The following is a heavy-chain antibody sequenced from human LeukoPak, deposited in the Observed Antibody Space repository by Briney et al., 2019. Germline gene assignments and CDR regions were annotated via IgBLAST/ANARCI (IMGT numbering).Heavy chain of an antibody. V-gene: IGHV1-69*05. CDR3: ARDHNLRITGTSGEDYYYYYMDV. D-gene: IGHD1/OR15-1a*01. Sequence: SVKVSCKASGGTFSSYAISWVRQAPGQGLEWMGGIIPIFGTANYAQKFQGRVTITTDESTSTAYMELSSLRSEDTAVYYYARDHNLRITGTSGEDYYYYYMDVWGKGTTVTVSS. J-gene: IGHJ6*03. CDR1: GGTFSSYA. CDR2: IIPIFGTA.